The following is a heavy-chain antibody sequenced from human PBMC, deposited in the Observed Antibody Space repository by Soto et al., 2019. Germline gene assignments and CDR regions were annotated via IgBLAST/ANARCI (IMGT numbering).Heavy chain of an antibody. V-gene: IGHV3-9*01. CDR3: AKAPPAGDDAFVV. D-gene: IGHD7-27*01. J-gene: IGHJ3*01. CDR1: GFTFDDYA. Sequence: ESGGGLVQPGRSLRLSCAASGFTFDDYAMHWVRQAPGKGLEWISGINWNSGTIDYADSVKGRFTISRDNAKNSLYLQMNSLRLEDTALYYCAKAPPAGDDAFVVWGQGTMVTVSS. CDR2: INWNSGTI.